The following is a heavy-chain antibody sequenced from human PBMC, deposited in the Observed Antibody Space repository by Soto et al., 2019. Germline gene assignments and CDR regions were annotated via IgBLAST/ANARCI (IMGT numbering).Heavy chain of an antibody. CDR3: ARVEGSGGSYYAYYYYGMDV. D-gene: IGHD1-26*01. CDR2: IIPIFGTA. J-gene: IGHJ6*02. Sequence: SVKVSCKASGGTFSSYAISWVRQAPGQGLEWVGGIIPIFGTANYAQKFQGRVTITADESTSTAYMELSSLRSEDTAVYYCARVEGSGGSYYAYYYYGMDVWGQGTTVTVSS. CDR1: GGTFSSYA. V-gene: IGHV1-69*13.